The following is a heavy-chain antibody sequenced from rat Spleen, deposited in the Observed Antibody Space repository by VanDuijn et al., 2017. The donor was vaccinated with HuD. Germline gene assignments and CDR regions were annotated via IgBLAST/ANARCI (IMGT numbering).Heavy chain of an antibody. CDR1: GFTFSDYG. Sequence: EVQLVESGGGLVQPGRSLKLSCAASGFTFSDYGVAWVRQAPTKGLEWVASISTGGGNTYYRDSVKGRFTISRDNAKSTLYLQMDSLRSEDTATYYCARLIPGPYWYFDFWGPGTMVTVSS. V-gene: IGHV5S13*01. J-gene: IGHJ1*01. CDR3: ARLIPGPYWYFDF. D-gene: IGHD1-4*01. CDR2: ISTGGGNT.